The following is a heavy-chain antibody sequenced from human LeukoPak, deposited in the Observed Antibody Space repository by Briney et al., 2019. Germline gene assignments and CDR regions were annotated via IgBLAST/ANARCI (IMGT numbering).Heavy chain of an antibody. CDR1: GYTFTSYD. V-gene: IGHV1-8*01. Sequence: ASVNVSCKASGYTFTSYDINWVRQATGHGLEWMGSMNPNSGNTGYAQKLQGRVTITRNTSISTAYMELSSLRSDDTAVYYCARGYSSSWYVVGPTSTSWFDPWGQGTLVTVSS. CDR2: MNPNSGNT. D-gene: IGHD6-13*01. J-gene: IGHJ5*02. CDR3: ARGYSSSWYVVGPTSTSWFDP.